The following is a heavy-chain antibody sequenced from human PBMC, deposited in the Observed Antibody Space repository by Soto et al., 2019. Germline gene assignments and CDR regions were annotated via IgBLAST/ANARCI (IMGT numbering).Heavy chain of an antibody. D-gene: IGHD4-17*01. J-gene: IGHJ5*02. CDR2: IYYSGST. CDR1: GGSISSSSYY. Sequence: SETLSLTCTVSGGSISSSSYYWGWIRQPPGKGLEWIGSIYYSGSTYYNPSLKSRVTISVDTSKNQFSLKLSSVTAADTAVYYCARLSTVGYRFDPWGQGTLVTVS. CDR3: ARLSTVGYRFDP. V-gene: IGHV4-39*01.